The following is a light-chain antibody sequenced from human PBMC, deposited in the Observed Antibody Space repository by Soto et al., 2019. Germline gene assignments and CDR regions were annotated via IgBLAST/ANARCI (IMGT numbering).Light chain of an antibody. Sequence: SYELTQPPSVSVSPGQTASIPCSGDKLGDKYASWYQQKSGQAPVLVIYQDSRRPSGIPERFSGSNSGNTATLTISGTQTIDEADYYCLAWASKNVVFGGGTKLTVL. CDR2: QDS. CDR3: LAWASKNVV. J-gene: IGLJ2*01. CDR1: KLGDKY. V-gene: IGLV3-1*01.